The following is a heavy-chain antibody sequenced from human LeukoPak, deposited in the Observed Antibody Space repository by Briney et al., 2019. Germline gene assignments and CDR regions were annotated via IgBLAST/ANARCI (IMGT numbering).Heavy chain of an antibody. V-gene: IGHV3-21*01. CDR2: ISGSSYWI. CDR1: GFTFSDSS. CDR3: ARGSILGATGYD. J-gene: IGHJ4*02. D-gene: IGHD1-26*01. Sequence: GGSLRLSCATSGFTFSDSSMAWVRQAPGKGLEWVSSISGSSYWIYYAASVKDRFTISRDNARDSLYLEMNRLSVEDTAVYYCARGSILGATGYDWGQGTLVAVSS.